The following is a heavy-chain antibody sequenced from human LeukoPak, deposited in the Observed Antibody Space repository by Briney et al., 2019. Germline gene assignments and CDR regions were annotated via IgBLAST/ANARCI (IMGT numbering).Heavy chain of an antibody. CDR2: INHSGST. D-gene: IGHD3-22*01. Sequence: SETLSLTCTVSGGSISSYYWSWIRQPPGKGLEWIGEINHSGSTNYNPSLKSRVTISVDTSKNQFSLKLSSVTAADTAVYYCARGGDYYDSSGYYYFQHWGQGTLVTVSS. CDR1: GGSISSYY. CDR3: ARGGDYYDSSGYYYFQH. V-gene: IGHV4-34*01. J-gene: IGHJ1*01.